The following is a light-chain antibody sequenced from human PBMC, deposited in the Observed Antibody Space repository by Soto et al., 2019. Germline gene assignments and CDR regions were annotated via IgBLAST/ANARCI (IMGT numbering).Light chain of an antibody. Sequence: DIQMTQSPSTLPASVGDRVTITCRASQSISSWLAWYQQKPGKDPKLLIYDDSSLESGVPSRFSGSGSGTEFTLTISSLQPDDFATYYCQQYNTYSTVGQGTKVDI. CDR1: QSISSW. V-gene: IGKV1-5*01. CDR2: DDS. CDR3: QQYNTYST. J-gene: IGKJ1*01.